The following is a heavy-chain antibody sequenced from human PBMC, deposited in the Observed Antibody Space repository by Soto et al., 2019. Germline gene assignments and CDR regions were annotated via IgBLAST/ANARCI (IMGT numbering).Heavy chain of an antibody. V-gene: IGHV4-34*01. CDR2: INHSGST. D-gene: IGHD6-13*01. Sequence: SETLSLTCAVYGGSFSGYYWSWIRQPPGKGLEWIGEINHSGSTNYNPSLKSRVTISVDTSKNQFSLKLSSVTAADTAVYYCARGRIAAAGRWFDPWGQGTLVTVSS. CDR1: GGSFSGYY. J-gene: IGHJ5*02. CDR3: ARGRIAAAGRWFDP.